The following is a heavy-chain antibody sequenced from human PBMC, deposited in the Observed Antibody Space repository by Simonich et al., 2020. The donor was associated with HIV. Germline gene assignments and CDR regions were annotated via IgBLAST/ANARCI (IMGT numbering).Heavy chain of an antibody. V-gene: IGHV4-34*01. CDR3: ARLYDS. CDR2: IKHREST. J-gene: IGHJ4*02. Sequence: QVHLQQWGAGLLKPSETLSLTCTFYGESFSGYYLSWIRQPPGKGLEWIGEIKHRESTNYNPSLKSRLTISVDTSKTQFSLKLNSVTAADTAVYYCARLYDSWVQGTLVTVSS. CDR1: GESFSGYY.